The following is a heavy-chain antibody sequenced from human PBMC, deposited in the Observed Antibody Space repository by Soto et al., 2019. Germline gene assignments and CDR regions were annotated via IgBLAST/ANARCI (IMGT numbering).Heavy chain of an antibody. V-gene: IGHV4-39*01. J-gene: IGHJ4*02. D-gene: IGHD1-1*01. CDR2: IYYSGST. CDR3: ASQAGLNDPYYFDY. CDR1: GGSISSSSYY. Sequence: SETLSLTCTVSGGSISSSSYYWGWIRQPPGKGLEWIGSIYYSGSTYYNPSLKSRVTISVDTSKNQFSLKLSSVTAADTAVYYCASQAGLNDPYYFDYWGQGTLVTVSS.